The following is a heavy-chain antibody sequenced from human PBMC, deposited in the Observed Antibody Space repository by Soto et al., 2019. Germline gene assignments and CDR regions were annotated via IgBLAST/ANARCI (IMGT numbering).Heavy chain of an antibody. CDR1: GYTFTKYA. D-gene: IGHD2-15*01. V-gene: IGHV1-3*01. Sequence: QVQLVQSGAEVKRPGASVKLSCKASGYTFTKYAIHWVRQAPGQGLEWMGWINAGSGNTKYSQKFQGRVTTTRDTSASPAYMELSSLRSEDTAVYYCARGEGYCSGGICYRWFDPWGQGSLVTVSS. CDR2: INAGSGNT. CDR3: ARGEGYCSGGICYRWFDP. J-gene: IGHJ5*02.